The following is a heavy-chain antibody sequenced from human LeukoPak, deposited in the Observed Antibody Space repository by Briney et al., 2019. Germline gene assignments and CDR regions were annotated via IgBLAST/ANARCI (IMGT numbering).Heavy chain of an antibody. J-gene: IGHJ4*02. D-gene: IGHD6-19*01. V-gene: IGHV4-34*01. CDR2: INHSGST. Sequence: SETLSLTCAVYGGSFSGYYWSWIRQPPGKGLEWIGEINHSGSTNYNQSLKSRLTISLDTSKNQFSLKLSSVTAADTAVYFCARVNSAYSSAWYHDYWGQGTLVTVS. CDR3: ARVNSAYSSAWYHDY. CDR1: GGSFSGYY.